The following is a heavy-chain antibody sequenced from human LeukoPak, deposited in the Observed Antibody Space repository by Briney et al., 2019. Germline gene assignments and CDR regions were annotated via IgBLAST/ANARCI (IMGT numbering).Heavy chain of an antibody. CDR2: INHSGST. D-gene: IGHD1-1*01. CDR3: ARLTRRSGNYFDY. J-gene: IGHJ4*02. Sequence: SETLSLTCAVYGGSFSGYYWSWIRQPPGKGLEWIGEINHSGSTNYNPSLKSRVTISVDTSKSQFSLKLSSVTAADTAVYYCARLTRRSGNYFDYWGQGTLVTVSS. V-gene: IGHV4-34*01. CDR1: GGSFSGYY.